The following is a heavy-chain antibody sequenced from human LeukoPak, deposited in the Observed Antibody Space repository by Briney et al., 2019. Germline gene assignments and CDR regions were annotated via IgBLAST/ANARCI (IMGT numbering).Heavy chain of an antibody. J-gene: IGHJ3*02. V-gene: IGHV4-34*01. CDR1: GGSFSGYY. Sequence: PSETLSITCAVYGGSFSGYYWSWIRQPPGKGLEWIGEINHSGSTNYNPSLKSRVTISVDTSKNQFSLKLSSVTAADTAVYYCARVSSSWYGRAFDIWGQGTMVTVSS. D-gene: IGHD6-13*01. CDR2: INHSGST. CDR3: ARVSSSWYGRAFDI.